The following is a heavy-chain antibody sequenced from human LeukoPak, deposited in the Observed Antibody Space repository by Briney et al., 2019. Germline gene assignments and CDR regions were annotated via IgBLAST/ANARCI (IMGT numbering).Heavy chain of an antibody. CDR2: IVVGSGNT. CDR3: AAEVSGMSDYAEH. CDR1: GFTFTSSA. Sequence: ASVKLCCKASGFTFTSSAVQWMRQARGQRLEWIGWIVVGSGNTNYAQKFQERVTITRDMSTSTAYMELSSLRSEDTAVYYCAAEVSGMSDYAEHWGQGTLVTVSS. J-gene: IGHJ1*01. V-gene: IGHV1-58*01. D-gene: IGHD4-17*01.